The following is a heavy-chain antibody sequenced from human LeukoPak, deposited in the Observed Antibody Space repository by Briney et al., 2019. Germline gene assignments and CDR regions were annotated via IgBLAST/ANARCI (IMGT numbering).Heavy chain of an antibody. V-gene: IGHV3-23*01. CDR2: IGGSGGAT. D-gene: IGHD3-10*01. CDR3: AKTTMVRGVDVNWFDP. Sequence: GGSLRLSCAASGFTFSSYVMNWVRQAPGKGLEWVSSIGGSGGATKYADSVKGRFTISRDNSKNTLYLQMNSLRAEDTAVYYCAKTTMVRGVDVNWFDPWGQGTLVTVSS. CDR1: GFTFSSYV. J-gene: IGHJ5*02.